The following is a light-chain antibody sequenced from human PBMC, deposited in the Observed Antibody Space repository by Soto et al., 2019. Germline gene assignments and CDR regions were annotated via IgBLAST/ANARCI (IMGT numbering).Light chain of an antibody. Sequence: DIQVTQSPSSLSASVGDRVTITCRASQSISYYLNWYQQKPGKAPNLLIYAASRLQSGVPSRFSGSGSGTDFTLTISSLQPDDFATYYYQQSYNTPYTFGQGTKLDIK. J-gene: IGKJ2*01. CDR2: AAS. V-gene: IGKV1-39*01. CDR1: QSISYY. CDR3: QQSYNTPYT.